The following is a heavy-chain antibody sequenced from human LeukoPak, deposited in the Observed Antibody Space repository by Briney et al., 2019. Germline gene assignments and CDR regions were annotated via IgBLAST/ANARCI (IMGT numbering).Heavy chain of an antibody. Sequence: SETLSLTCNVFGNSISTYYWSWIRQPPGKGLEWIGYIYYSGSTDYNPSLKSRVTMSLDTSKNQFSLNLSSVTAADTAVYYCARAVITFGRAIAKGFDSWGQGTLVTVSS. CDR1: GNSISTYY. CDR2: IYYSGST. D-gene: IGHD3-16*02. CDR3: ARAVITFGRAIAKGFDS. J-gene: IGHJ4*02. V-gene: IGHV4-59*01.